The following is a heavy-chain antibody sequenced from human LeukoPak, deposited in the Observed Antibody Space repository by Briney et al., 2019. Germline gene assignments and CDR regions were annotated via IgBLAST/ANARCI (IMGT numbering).Heavy chain of an antibody. J-gene: IGHJ3*02. V-gene: IGHV1-24*01. CDR3: ATYPPYTSYCGGDCSNPAFDI. CDR2: FDPEDGET. Sequence: ASVKVSCKVSGYTLTELSLHWVRQAPGKGLEWMGGFDPEDGETIYAQKFQGRVTMTEDTSTDTAYMELSSLRSEDTAVYYCATYPPYTSYCGGDCSNPAFDIWGQGTMVTVSS. D-gene: IGHD2-21*01. CDR1: GYTLTELS.